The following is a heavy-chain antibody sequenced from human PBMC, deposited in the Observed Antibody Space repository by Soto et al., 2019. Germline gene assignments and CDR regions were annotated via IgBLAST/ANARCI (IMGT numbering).Heavy chain of an antibody. J-gene: IGHJ6*02. D-gene: IGHD2-15*01. V-gene: IGHV1-8*01. CDR1: GYTFTSYD. CDR3: ARGRYCGGGSCYRGYYYYYGMDV. CDR2: MNPNSGNT. Sequence: ASVKVSCKASGYTFTSYDINWVRQATGQGLEWMGWMNPNSGNTGYAQKFQGRVTMTRNTSISTAYMELSSLRSEDTAVYYCARGRYCGGGSCYRGYYYYYGMDVWGQGTTVTVSS.